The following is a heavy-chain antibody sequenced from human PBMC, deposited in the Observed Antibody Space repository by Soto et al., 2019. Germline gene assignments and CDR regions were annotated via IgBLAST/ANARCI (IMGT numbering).Heavy chain of an antibody. D-gene: IGHD2-2*01. J-gene: IGHJ6*02. CDR1: GGTFSSYA. CDR2: IIPISGTA. CDR3: VRSQGSSTSLEIYYYYYYGMAV. V-gene: IGHV1-69*01. Sequence: QVQLVQSGAEVKKPGSSVKVSCKASGGTFSSYAISWVRQAPGQGLEWMGGIIPISGTANYAQKFQGRVTITADESTSTAYMELSSLRSQDTAVYYCVRSQGSSTSLEIYYYYYYGMAVWGQGTRVTVSS.